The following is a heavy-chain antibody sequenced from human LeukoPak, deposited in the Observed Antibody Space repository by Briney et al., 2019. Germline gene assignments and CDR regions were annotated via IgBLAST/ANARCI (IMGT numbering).Heavy chain of an antibody. CDR2: IYYSGST. J-gene: IGHJ5*02. CDR1: GGSISSSSYY. CDR3: ARLRDIVVVPAGWFDP. D-gene: IGHD2-2*01. V-gene: IGHV4-39*01. Sequence: SETLSLTCTVSGGSISSSSYYWGWLRQPPGKGLEWIGSIYYSGSTYYHPSLKSRVTISVDTSKNQFSLKLSSVTAADTAVYYCARLRDIVVVPAGWFDPWGQGTLVTVSS.